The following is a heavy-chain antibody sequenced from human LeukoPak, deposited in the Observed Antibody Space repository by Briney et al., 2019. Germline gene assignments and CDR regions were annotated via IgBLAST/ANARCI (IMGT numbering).Heavy chain of an antibody. CDR2: IYYSGST. Sequence: SETLSLTCTVSGGSISRYYWSWIRQPPGKGLEWIGYIYYSGSTNYNPSLKSRVTISVDTSKNQFSLKLSSVTAADTAVYYCARSHSVWTSFDYWGQGTLVTVSS. D-gene: IGHD3/OR15-3a*01. CDR3: ARSHSVWTSFDY. CDR1: GGSISRYY. J-gene: IGHJ4*02. V-gene: IGHV4-59*01.